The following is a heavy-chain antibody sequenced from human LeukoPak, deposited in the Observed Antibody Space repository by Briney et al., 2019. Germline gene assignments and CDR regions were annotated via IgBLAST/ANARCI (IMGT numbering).Heavy chain of an antibody. CDR3: ARGASYDSDDAFDI. V-gene: IGHV4-4*07. D-gene: IGHD3-3*01. Sequence: SETLSLTCTVSGGSISSYYWSWIRQPAGKGLEWIGRIYTSGSTNYNPSLKSRVTMSVDTSKNQFSLKLSSVTAADTAVYYCARGASYDSDDAFDIWGQGTMVTVSS. CDR2: IYTSGST. CDR1: GGSISSYY. J-gene: IGHJ3*02.